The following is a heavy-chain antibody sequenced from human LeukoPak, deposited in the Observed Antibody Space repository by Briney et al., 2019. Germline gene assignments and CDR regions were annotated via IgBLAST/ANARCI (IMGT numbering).Heavy chain of an antibody. CDR1: GFTFSSYG. D-gene: IGHD3-16*01. CDR2: ISGSGGST. Sequence: GGSLRLSCAASGFTFSSYGTSWVRQAPGKGLEWVSAISGSGGSTYYADSVKGRFTISRDNSKNTLYLQMNSLRAEDTAVYYCAKDRQGDDYVWGSFHYWGQGTLVTVSS. J-gene: IGHJ4*02. V-gene: IGHV3-23*01. CDR3: AKDRQGDDYVWGSFHY.